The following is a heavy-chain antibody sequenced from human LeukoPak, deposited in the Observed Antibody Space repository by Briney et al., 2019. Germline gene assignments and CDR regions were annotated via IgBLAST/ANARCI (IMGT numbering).Heavy chain of an antibody. J-gene: IGHJ4*02. V-gene: IGHV4-38-2*02. D-gene: IGHD6-13*01. CDR3: ARDSTIAAHDY. CDR2: IYHSGST. CDR1: GYSISSGYY. Sequence: SETLSLTCTVSGYSISSGYYWGWIRQPPGKGLEWIGSIYHSGSTYYNPSLKSRVTISVDTSKNQFSLKLSSVTAADTAVYYCARDSTIAAHDYWGQGTLVTVSS.